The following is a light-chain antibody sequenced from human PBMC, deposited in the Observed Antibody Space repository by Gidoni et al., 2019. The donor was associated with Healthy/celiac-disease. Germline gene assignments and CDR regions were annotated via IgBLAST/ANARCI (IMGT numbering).Light chain of an antibody. CDR3: QQYDNLT. CDR2: DAS. Sequence: DIQMTQSPSSLSASVGDRVTITCQASQDISNYLNWYQQKPGKAPKLLIYDASNLETGVPSRFSGSGSGTDFTFTISSLQPEDIATYYCQQYDNLTFGPXTKVDIK. J-gene: IGKJ3*01. CDR1: QDISNY. V-gene: IGKV1-33*01.